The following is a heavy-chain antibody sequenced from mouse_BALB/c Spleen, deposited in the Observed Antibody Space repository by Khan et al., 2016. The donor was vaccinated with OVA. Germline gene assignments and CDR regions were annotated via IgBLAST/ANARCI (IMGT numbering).Heavy chain of an antibody. CDR2: ISGDSNTI. D-gene: IGHD1-1*01. CDR1: GFTFNNYG. V-gene: IGHV5-17*02. Sequence: EVELVESGGGLVQPGGSRKLSCAASGFTFNNYGMHWVRQAPEKGLEWVAYISGDSNTIYYVDSVKGRSTLSRDNPKNTPFLQLTSLMSEDTAMYYCATSYFYGYYFDYWGPGTTLTVS. CDR3: ATSYFYGYYFDY. J-gene: IGHJ2*01.